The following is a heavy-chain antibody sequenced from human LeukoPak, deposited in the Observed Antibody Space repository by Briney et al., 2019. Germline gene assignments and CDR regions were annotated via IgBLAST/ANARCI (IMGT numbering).Heavy chain of an antibody. J-gene: IGHJ4*02. V-gene: IGHV4-31*03. D-gene: IGHD6-13*01. CDR1: GGSISSGGYY. Sequence: SQTLSLTCTVSGGSISSGGYYWSWIRQHPGKGLEWIGYIYYSGSTYYNPSLKSRVTISVDTSKNQFSLKLSSVTAADTAVYYCAREAPSSSWYGPSDWGQGTLVTVSS. CDR3: AREAPSSSWYGPSD. CDR2: IYYSGST.